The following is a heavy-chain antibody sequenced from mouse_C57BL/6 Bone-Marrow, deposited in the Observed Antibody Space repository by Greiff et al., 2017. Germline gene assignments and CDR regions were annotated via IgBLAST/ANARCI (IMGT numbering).Heavy chain of an antibody. J-gene: IGHJ4*01. CDR1: GYAFTNYL. Sequence: VQLQQSGAELVRPGTSVKVSCTASGYAFTNYLIDWVKQRPGQGLEWLGVINPGGGGTNYNDKFKGKATSTADKSSSNAYMQLSSLTSEESADDFCAIITTRVDTGAMDYWGQGTSVTVSS. D-gene: IGHD1-1*01. V-gene: IGHV1-54*01. CDR2: INPGGGGT. CDR3: AIITTRVDTGAMDY.